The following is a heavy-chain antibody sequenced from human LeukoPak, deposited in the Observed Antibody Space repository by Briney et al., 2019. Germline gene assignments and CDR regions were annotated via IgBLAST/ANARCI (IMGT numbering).Heavy chain of an antibody. Sequence: GGSLRLSCAVSGFTFSGFWMSWSRQAPGKGLEWVASINSDGSEGYYADVVKGRFTISRDNAKNSLYLQKNSLRAEDTAVYYCARSSYSSSSSVWGQGTMVTVSS. J-gene: IGHJ3*01. D-gene: IGHD6-6*01. CDR3: ARSSYSSSSSV. CDR2: INSDGSEG. V-gene: IGHV3-7*03. CDR1: GFTFSGFW.